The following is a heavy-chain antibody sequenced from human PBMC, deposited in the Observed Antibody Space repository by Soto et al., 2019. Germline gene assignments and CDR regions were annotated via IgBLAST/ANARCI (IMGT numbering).Heavy chain of an antibody. CDR3: ARDRRGGWSRH. V-gene: IGHV1-18*01. CDR2: ISTYNGNS. CDR1: GYTFTSYG. Sequence: QVQLVQSGAEVKKPRASVRVSCKASGYTFTSYGISWVRQAPGQGLEWMGWISTYNGNSNYAQELQGRDTMTTDTSTSTAYMGLRSRRSDDTAVYYCARDRRGGWSRHWGQGTLVTVSA. D-gene: IGHD6-19*01. J-gene: IGHJ4*02.